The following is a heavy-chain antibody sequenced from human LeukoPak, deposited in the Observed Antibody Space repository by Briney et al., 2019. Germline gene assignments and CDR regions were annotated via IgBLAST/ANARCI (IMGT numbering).Heavy chain of an antibody. Sequence: PGGSLRLSCAASGFTVSSNYMSWVRQAPGKGLEWVSVIYSGGSTYYADSVKGRFTISRHNSKNTLYLQMNSLRAEDTAVYYCVRTVWLGPSHAFDIGGQGTMVTVSS. V-gene: IGHV3-53*04. D-gene: IGHD3-10*01. CDR2: IYSGGST. CDR1: GFTVSSNY. J-gene: IGHJ3*02. CDR3: VRTVWLGPSHAFDI.